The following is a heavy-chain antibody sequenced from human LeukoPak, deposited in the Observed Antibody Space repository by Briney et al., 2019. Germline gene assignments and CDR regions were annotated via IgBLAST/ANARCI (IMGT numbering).Heavy chain of an antibody. CDR1: GFTFSSYW. V-gene: IGHV3-7*01. CDR2: IKQDGSEK. CDR3: ASSFSDDFWSGHS. J-gene: IGHJ5*02. Sequence: GGSLRLSCAASGFTFSSYWMSWVRQAPGKGLEWVANIKQDGSEKYYVDSVKGRFTIFRDNAKKSLYLQMNSLRAEDTAVYYCASSFSDDFWSGHSWGQGTLVTVSS. D-gene: IGHD3-3*01.